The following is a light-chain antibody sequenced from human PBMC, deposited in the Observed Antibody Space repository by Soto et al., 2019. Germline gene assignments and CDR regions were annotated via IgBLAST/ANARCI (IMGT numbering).Light chain of an antibody. CDR2: AAS. CDR1: QSIRRY. CDR3: QQRYSTTRT. V-gene: IGKV1-39*01. J-gene: IGKJ1*01. Sequence: IQMTHPPSSLSASVGDSLTITCGASQSIRRYLNWYRQKPGKAHKXLIYAASNLQSGVPSRFSVNVSGADFILNVCRLKPEDAVTDDGQQRYSTTRTFFPGTKV.